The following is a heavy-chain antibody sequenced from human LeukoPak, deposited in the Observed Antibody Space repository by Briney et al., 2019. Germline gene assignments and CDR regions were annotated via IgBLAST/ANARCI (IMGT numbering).Heavy chain of an antibody. Sequence: PGGSLRLSCAASGFTFSSYAMHWVRQAPGQGLEWMGRINPNSGGTNYAQKFQGRVTMTRDTSISTAYMELSRLTSDDTAVYYCARDELWNGYYSVNYNYYGMDVWGQGTTVTVSS. CDR2: INPNSGGT. J-gene: IGHJ6*02. V-gene: IGHV1-2*06. CDR1: GFTFSSYA. D-gene: IGHD3-3*01. CDR3: ARDELWNGYYSVNYNYYGMDV.